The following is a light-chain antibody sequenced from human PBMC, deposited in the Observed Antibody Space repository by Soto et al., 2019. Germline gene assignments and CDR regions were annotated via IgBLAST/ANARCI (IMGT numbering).Light chain of an antibody. Sequence: EVVLTQSPGTLSLSPGDRATVSCRASQTVHSSFFAWYQQKGGQAPRLLIYGTSNRAAGIPDRFSGHGSGTDFTLTLVGLEPEDFAMYFCHQHVGTSPYTFGRGTRVEI. J-gene: IGKJ2*01. V-gene: IGKV3-20*01. CDR1: QTVHSSF. CDR2: GTS. CDR3: HQHVGTSPYT.